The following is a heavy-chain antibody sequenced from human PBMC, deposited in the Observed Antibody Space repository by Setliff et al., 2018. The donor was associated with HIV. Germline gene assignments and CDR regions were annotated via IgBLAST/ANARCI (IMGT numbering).Heavy chain of an antibody. V-gene: IGHV3-9*01. Sequence: TGGSLRLSCAASGFTFDDYAMHWVRQAPGKGLEWVSGISWNSGSIGYADSVKGRFTISRDNAKNLLYLQMNSLRAEDTAVYYCARSVEGAFDYWGRGTLVTVSS. D-gene: IGHD2-2*01. CDR1: GFTFDDYA. CDR3: ARSVEGAFDY. CDR2: ISWNSGSI. J-gene: IGHJ4*02.